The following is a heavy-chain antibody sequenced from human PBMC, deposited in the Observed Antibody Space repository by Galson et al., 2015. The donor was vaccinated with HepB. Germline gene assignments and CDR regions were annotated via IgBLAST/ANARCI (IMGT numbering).Heavy chain of an antibody. J-gene: IGHJ3*02. CDR3: ARASYVSGWFDAFDI. CDR2: IGSGGRT. D-gene: IGHD6-19*01. CDR1: GFTVSSYY. Sequence: SLRLSCVASGFTVSSYYMNWVRQAPGKGLEWVSVIGSGGRTYYADSVKGRFVISRDTSKNTLYIQLNNLRAEDRAVYYCARASYVSGWFDAFDIWGQGTRVTVSS. V-gene: IGHV3-66*01.